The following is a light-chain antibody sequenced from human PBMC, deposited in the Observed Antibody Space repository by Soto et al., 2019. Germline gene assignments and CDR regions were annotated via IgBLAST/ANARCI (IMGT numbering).Light chain of an antibody. Sequence: IVLTQSPSTLSLSPGERATLSCRASQNVRDGYLAWVQKKPGQAPRLLIYGAYARASGIPDRFSGSGSGPDFTLTISRLEPEDFAVYYCQQDGTSLFTFGQGTKLESK. CDR3: QQDGTSLFT. CDR1: QNVRDGY. CDR2: GAY. V-gene: IGKV3-20*01. J-gene: IGKJ2*01.